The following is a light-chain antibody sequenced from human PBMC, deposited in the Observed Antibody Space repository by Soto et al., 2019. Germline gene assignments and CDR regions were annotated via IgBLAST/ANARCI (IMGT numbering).Light chain of an antibody. CDR3: QQYNSYSL. Sequence: SASAGYRVTITCRGIQSISSWLACYEQKTGKAPKFLSYDASTSESGVPSRFSGSGSGTEFTLTISSLQPDDFATYYCQQYNSYSLFGQGTRLEN. V-gene: IGKV1-5*01. CDR1: QSISSW. J-gene: IGKJ5*01. CDR2: DAS.